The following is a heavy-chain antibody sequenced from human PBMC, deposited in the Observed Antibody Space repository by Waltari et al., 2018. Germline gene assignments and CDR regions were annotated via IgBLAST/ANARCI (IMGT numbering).Heavy chain of an antibody. J-gene: IGHJ3*01. CDR3: ATYIGASVGTAAFDV. CDR1: GGSRDTPKHY. CDR2: ISYAGTT. D-gene: IGHD5-12*01. Sequence: QLQLQESGPGPVKPSETLSLTCSVSGGSRDTPKHYWSWIRQPPGQGLEWIGTISYAGTTYTNPSLRSRLTMSRDTSKNQLSLTLGSTTAADTAVYYCATYIGASVGTAAFDVWGQGTMVTVSS. V-gene: IGHV4-39*01.